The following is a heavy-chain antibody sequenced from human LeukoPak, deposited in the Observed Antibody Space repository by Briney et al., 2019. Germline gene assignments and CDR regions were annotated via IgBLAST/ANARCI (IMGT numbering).Heavy chain of an antibody. Sequence: PGGSLRLSCAASGFTFSSYGMHWVRQAPGKGLEWVAVISYDGSNKYYADSVKGRFTISRDNSRNTLYLQMNSLRAEDTVVYYCAKGKLPGDWGQGTLVTVSS. J-gene: IGHJ4*02. CDR2: ISYDGSNK. CDR1: GFTFSSYG. V-gene: IGHV3-30*18. D-gene: IGHD2-15*01. CDR3: AKGKLPGD.